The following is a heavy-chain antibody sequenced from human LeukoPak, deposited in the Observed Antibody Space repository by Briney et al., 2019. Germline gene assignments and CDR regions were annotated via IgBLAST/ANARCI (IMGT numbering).Heavy chain of an antibody. J-gene: IGHJ4*02. CDR1: GYSFTNYW. CDR3: AREFYGFIDY. V-gene: IGHV5-51*01. CDR2: IYPGDSDT. Sequence: NLGESLKISCKASGYSFTNYWNGWVRQLPGKGLEWMGIIYPGDSDTRYSPSFQGQVTVSADKSISTAYLQWSSLKASDTAMYYCAREFYGFIDYWGQGTLITVPS. D-gene: IGHD4-17*01.